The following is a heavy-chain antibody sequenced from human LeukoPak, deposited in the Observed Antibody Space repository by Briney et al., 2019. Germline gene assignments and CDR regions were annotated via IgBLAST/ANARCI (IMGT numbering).Heavy chain of an antibody. V-gene: IGHV3-7*01. CDR2: IKQDGSEK. D-gene: IGHD2-15*01. J-gene: IGHJ6*02. Sequence: PGGSLRLSCAASGFTFSRYWMSWVRQAPGKGLEWVAIIKQDGSEKYYVDSVKGRFTISRDNAKNSLYLQMNSLRAEDTAVFYCASLGYCSGGSCFYGMDVWGQGTTVIVSS. CDR3: ASLGYCSGGSCFYGMDV. CDR1: GFTFSRYW.